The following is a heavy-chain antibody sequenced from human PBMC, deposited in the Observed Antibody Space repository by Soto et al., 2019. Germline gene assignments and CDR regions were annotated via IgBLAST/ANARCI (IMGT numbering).Heavy chain of an antibody. J-gene: IGHJ4*02. D-gene: IGHD3-9*01. CDR2: IYYSGST. V-gene: IGHV4-39*01. CDR1: GGSISSSSYY. Sequence: PSETLSLTCTVSGGSISSSSYYWGWIRQPPGKGLEWIGSIYYSGSTYYNPSLKSRVTISVDTSKNQFSLKLSSVTAADTAVYYCARHWGPRVILTGYYSLTLYYFDYWGQGTLVTVSS. CDR3: ARHWGPRVILTGYYSLTLYYFDY.